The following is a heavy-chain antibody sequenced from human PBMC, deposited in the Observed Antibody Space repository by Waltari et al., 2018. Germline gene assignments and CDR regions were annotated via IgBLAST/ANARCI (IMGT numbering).Heavy chain of an antibody. D-gene: IGHD3-10*01. V-gene: IGHV3-23*01. CDR1: GFTFSRYA. CDR3: AKVFYGSGSYYNGIFDY. CDR2: ISGSGGST. J-gene: IGHJ4*02. Sequence: EVQLLESGGGLVQPGGSLRLSCAASGFTFSRYAMSWVRQAPGKGLEWVSAISGSGGSTYYADSVKGRFTISRDNSKNTLYLQMNSLRAEDTAVYYCAKVFYGSGSYYNGIFDYWGQGTLVTVSS.